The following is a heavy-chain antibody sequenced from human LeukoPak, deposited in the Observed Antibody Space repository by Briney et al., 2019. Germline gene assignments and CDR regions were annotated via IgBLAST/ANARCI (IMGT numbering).Heavy chain of an antibody. CDR3: ARAVRTDKGGSCLDY. CDR2: IYYSGST. V-gene: IGHV4-39*07. CDR1: GGSISSSSYY. Sequence: PSETLSLTCTVSGGSISSSSYYWGWIRQPPGKGLEWIGSIYYSGSTYYNPSLKSRVTISVDTSKNQFSLKLSSVTAADTAVYYCARAVRTDKGGSCLDYWGQGTLVTVSS. J-gene: IGHJ4*02. D-gene: IGHD2-15*01.